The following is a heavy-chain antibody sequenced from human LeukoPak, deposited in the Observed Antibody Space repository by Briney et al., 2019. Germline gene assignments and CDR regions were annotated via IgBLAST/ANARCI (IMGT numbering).Heavy chain of an antibody. Sequence: SETLSLTCAVYGGSFSGYYWSWIRQPPGKALEWIGEINHSGSTNYNPSLKSRVTISVDTSKNQFSLKLSSVTAADTAVYYCARLPVADYYYYYMDVWGKGTTVTISS. V-gene: IGHV4-34*01. CDR1: GGSFSGYY. J-gene: IGHJ6*03. D-gene: IGHD4-23*01. CDR3: ARLPVADYYYYYMDV. CDR2: INHSGST.